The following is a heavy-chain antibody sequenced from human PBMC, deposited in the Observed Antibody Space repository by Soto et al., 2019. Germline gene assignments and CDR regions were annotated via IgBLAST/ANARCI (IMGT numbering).Heavy chain of an antibody. J-gene: IGHJ5*02. CDR2: IYESGST. D-gene: IGHD2-2*01. CDR3: ARVVVVVPAARGTNWFDP. CDR1: GGSISGYY. Sequence: PSESLSLTCTASGGSISGYYWSWIRQSPGKGLEWIGYIYESGSTNYNPSLKSRVTMSVDTSKNQFSLKLSSVTAADTAVYYCARVVVVVPAARGTNWFDPWGQEPWSPSP. V-gene: IGHV4-59*12.